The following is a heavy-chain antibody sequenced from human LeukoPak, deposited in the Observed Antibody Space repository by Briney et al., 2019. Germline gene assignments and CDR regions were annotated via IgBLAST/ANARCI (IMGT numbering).Heavy chain of an antibody. D-gene: IGHD3-10*01. CDR2: ISGSGGRT. Sequence: GGSLRLSCAASGFTFSNYAMSWVRQAPGKGLEWVSAISGSGGRTYYADSVKGRLTISRDNSKNTLYLQMNSLRAEDTAVYYCAKDRRITMIRGVIRRGWFDPWGQGTLVTVSS. J-gene: IGHJ5*02. CDR1: GFTFSNYA. V-gene: IGHV3-23*01. CDR3: AKDRRITMIRGVIRRGWFDP.